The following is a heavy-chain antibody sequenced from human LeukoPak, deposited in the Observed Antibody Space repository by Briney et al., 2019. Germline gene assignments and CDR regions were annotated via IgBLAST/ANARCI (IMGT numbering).Heavy chain of an antibody. CDR2: IRYDGSNK. V-gene: IGHV3-30*02. Sequence: GGSLRLSCAASGFSFSSYGMYWVRQAPGKGLEWVAFIRYDGSNKYYADSVKGRFTISRDNSKNTLYLQMNSLRAEDTAVYYCAKDRASAYYYGSGSYYNPPSLFDYWGQGTLVTVSS. J-gene: IGHJ4*02. D-gene: IGHD3-10*01. CDR1: GFSFSSYG. CDR3: AKDRASAYYYGSGSYYNPPSLFDY.